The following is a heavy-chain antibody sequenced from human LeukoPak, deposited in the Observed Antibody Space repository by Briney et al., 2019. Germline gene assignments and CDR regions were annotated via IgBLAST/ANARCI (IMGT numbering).Heavy chain of an antibody. D-gene: IGHD2/OR15-2a*01. CDR3: AKDLSGLLD. CDR1: GLTFSNYA. J-gene: IGHJ4*02. V-gene: IGHV3-23*01. Sequence: GGSLRLSCAASGLTFSNYAMTWVRQAPGKGLEWVSTISGSDGSTFYADSVKGRFTISRDNSKNTLYLQMNSLRAEDTAVYYCAKDLSGLLDWGQGTLVTVSS. CDR2: ISGSDGST.